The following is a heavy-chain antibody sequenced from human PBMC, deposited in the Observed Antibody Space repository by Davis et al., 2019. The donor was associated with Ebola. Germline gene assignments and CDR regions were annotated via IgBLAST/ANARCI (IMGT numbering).Heavy chain of an antibody. Sequence: GGSLRLSCAASGFTFSSYGMHWVRQAPGKGLEWVAVISYDGSNKYYADSVKGRFTISRDNSRNTLYLQMNSLRAEDTAVYYCAKIFFGTRAIDYGDYWGQGTLVTVSS. V-gene: IGHV3-30*18. D-gene: IGHD3-3*01. CDR3: AKIFFGTRAIDYGDY. CDR1: GFTFSSYG. J-gene: IGHJ4*02. CDR2: ISYDGSNK.